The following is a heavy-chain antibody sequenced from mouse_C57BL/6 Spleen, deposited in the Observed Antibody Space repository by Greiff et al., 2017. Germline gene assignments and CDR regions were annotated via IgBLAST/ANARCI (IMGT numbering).Heavy chain of an antibody. CDR1: GFTFSDYG. CDR2: ISSGSSTI. J-gene: IGHJ4*01. D-gene: IGHD2-4*01. V-gene: IGHV5-17*01. CDR3: AREDYGNMDY. Sequence: DVMLVESGGGLVKPGGSLKLSCAASGFTFSDYGMHWVRQAPEKGLEWVAYISSGSSTIYYADTVKGRFTISRDNAKNTLFLQMTSLRSEDTAMYYCAREDYGNMDYWGQGTSVTVSS.